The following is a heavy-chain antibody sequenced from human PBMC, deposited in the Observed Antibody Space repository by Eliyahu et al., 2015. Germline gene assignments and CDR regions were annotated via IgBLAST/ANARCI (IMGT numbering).Heavy chain of an antibody. V-gene: IGHV3-30*18. J-gene: IGHJ4*02. CDR1: GFTFXXYG. CDR2: ILYDGSNK. CDR3: ANSDH. Sequence: QVQLVESGGGVVQPGXSLRLSCAASGFTFXXYGMXXVRQAPGKGLEWVAVILYDGSNKYYADSVKGRFTISRDNSKNTLFLQMNSLRPDDTAVYYCANSDHWGQGTLVTVSS.